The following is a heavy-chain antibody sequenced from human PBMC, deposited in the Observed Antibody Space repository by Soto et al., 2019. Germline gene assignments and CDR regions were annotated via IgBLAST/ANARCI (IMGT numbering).Heavy chain of an antibody. V-gene: IGHV1-3*01. J-gene: IGHJ4*02. CDR2: INAGNGNT. D-gene: IGHD3-3*01. Sequence: QVQLVQSGAEVKKPGASVKVSCKTSGYTFTSYAMHWVRQAPGQRLEWMGWINAGNGNTKYSQKFQGRVTITRDTSASTAYTELSSLRSEHTAVYYCARTSGYYFYDYWGQGTLVTVSS. CDR3: ARTSGYYFYDY. CDR1: GYTFTSYA.